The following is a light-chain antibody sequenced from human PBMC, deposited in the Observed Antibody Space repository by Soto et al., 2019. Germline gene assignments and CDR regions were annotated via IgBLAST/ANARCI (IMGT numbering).Light chain of an antibody. V-gene: IGKV1-9*01. CDR3: QQYDKWPRT. CDR2: AAS. CDR1: QGISSY. Sequence: IQLTQSPSSLSASVGDRVTITCRASQGISSYLACYQQKPGKAPKLLIYAASTLQSGVPSRFSGSGSGTDFPLTISSLQPEDFAVYHCQQYDKWPRTFGQGTKVDIK. J-gene: IGKJ1*01.